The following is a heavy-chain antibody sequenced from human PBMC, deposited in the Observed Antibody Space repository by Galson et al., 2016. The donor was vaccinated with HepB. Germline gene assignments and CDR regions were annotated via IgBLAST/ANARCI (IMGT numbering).Heavy chain of an antibody. V-gene: IGHV3-7*04. Sequence: SLRLSCAASGSIFSAYWMSWVRQAPGKGLEWVANIKQDGSEESYVDSVKGRFTISRDNAKKSLYLQVSSLRVEDTAVYLCARAIPQITMVRGVIGNYFDYWGQGTLVTVSS. CDR2: IKQDGSEE. CDR1: GSIFSAYW. J-gene: IGHJ4*02. D-gene: IGHD3-10*01. CDR3: ARAIPQITMVRGVIGNYFDY.